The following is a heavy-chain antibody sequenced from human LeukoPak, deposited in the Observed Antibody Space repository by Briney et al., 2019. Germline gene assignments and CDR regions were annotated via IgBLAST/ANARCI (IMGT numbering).Heavy chain of an antibody. J-gene: IGHJ4*02. CDR1: GFTFSSYS. Sequence: GGSLRLSCAASGFTFSSYSMNWVRQAPGKGLEWVSSISSSSSYIYYADSVKGRFTISRDNSKNTLYLQMNSLRAEDTAVYYCARAPRLRRLDYWGQGTLVTVSS. CDR3: ARAPRLRRLDY. D-gene: IGHD5-12*01. V-gene: IGHV3-21*01. CDR2: ISSSSSYI.